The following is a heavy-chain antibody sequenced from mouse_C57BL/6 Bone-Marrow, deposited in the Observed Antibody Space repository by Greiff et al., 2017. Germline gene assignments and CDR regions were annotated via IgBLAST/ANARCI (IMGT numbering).Heavy chain of an antibody. CDR3: EGTTVGADY. Sequence: QVQLQQPGAELVKPGASVKLSCKASGYTFTSYWMHWVKQRPGQGLEWIGMIHPNSGSTNYNEKFKSKATLTVDKSSSTAYMQRSSLTSEDSAVYYCEGTTVGADYWGQGTTLTVSS. D-gene: IGHD1-1*01. V-gene: IGHV1-64*01. CDR1: GYTFTSYW. CDR2: IHPNSGST. J-gene: IGHJ2*01.